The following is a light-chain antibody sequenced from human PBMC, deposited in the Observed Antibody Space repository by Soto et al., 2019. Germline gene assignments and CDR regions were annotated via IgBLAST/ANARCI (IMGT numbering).Light chain of an antibody. V-gene: IGLV1-44*01. J-gene: IGLJ3*02. CDR3: AAWDDSVNGWV. Sequence: QSVLTQPPSASATPGQRITISCFGSSSNIGSNTVNWYQQVPETAPKLLIYSNDQRPPGVPDRFSGSKSGTSASLAISGLQSEDETDYYCAAWDDSVNGWVFGGGTQLTVL. CDR2: SND. CDR1: SSNIGSNT.